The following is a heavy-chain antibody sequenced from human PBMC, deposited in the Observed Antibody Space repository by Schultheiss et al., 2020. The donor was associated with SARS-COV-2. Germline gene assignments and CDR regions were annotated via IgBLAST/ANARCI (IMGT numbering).Heavy chain of an antibody. J-gene: IGHJ4*02. V-gene: IGHV4-59*08. CDR1: GFTVSSNY. D-gene: IGHD4-17*01. Sequence: GSLRLSCAASGFTVSSNYMSWVRQAPGKGLEWIGYIYYSGSTNYNPSLKSRVTISVDTSKNQFSLKLSSVTAADTAVYYCAGTYVTTVTVDYWGQGTLVTVSS. CDR3: AGTYVTTVTVDY. CDR2: IYYSGST.